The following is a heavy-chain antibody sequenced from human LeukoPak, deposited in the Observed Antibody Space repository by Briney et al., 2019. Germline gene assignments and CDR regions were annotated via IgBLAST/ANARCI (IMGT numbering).Heavy chain of an antibody. Sequence: PSETLSLTCTVSGGSISSSSYYWGWIRQPPGKGLEWIGSIYYSGSTYYNPSLKSRVTISVDTSKNQFSLKLSSVTAADTAVYYCARESDSSGYYDGTGSYWGQGTLVTVSS. CDR3: ARESDSSGYYDGTGSY. CDR2: IYYSGST. D-gene: IGHD3-22*01. CDR1: GGSISSSSYY. J-gene: IGHJ4*01. V-gene: IGHV4-39*07.